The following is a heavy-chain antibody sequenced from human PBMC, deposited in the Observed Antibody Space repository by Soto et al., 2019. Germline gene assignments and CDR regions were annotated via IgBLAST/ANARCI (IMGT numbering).Heavy chain of an antibody. D-gene: IGHD3-3*01. CDR2: INPSGGST. V-gene: IGHV1-46*01. CDR1: GYTFTSYY. CDR3: ARVGTPGITIFGVVIEGAWNGMDV. J-gene: IGHJ6*02. Sequence: QVQLVQSGAEVKKPGASVKVSCKASGYTFTSYYMHWVRQAPGQGLEWMGIINPSGGSTSYAQKFQGRVTMTRDTSTSTVYMELSSLRSEDTAVYYCARVGTPGITIFGVVIEGAWNGMDVWGQGTTVTVSS.